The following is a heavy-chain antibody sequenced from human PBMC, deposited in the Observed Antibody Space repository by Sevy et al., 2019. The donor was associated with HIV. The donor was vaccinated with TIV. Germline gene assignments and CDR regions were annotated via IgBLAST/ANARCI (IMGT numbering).Heavy chain of an antibody. D-gene: IGHD3-16*01. CDR2: ISHDVSYQ. J-gene: IGHJ4*02. CDR3: AKGQGYDYIWGNERSEYYFDY. CDR1: RFTFSTYD. Sequence: GETLKISCAASRFTFSTYDIHWVRQAPGKGLEWVAVISHDVSYQYYTDSVKGRFTISRDDSKNKAYLQMNSLRADDSGVYYCAKGQGYDYIWGNERSEYYFDYWGQGTLVTVSS. V-gene: IGHV3-30*18.